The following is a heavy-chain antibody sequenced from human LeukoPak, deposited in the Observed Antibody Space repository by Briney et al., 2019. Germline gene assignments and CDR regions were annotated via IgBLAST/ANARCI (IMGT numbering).Heavy chain of an antibody. CDR2: ISPDGSTT. D-gene: IGHD3-3*01. V-gene: IGHV3-74*01. J-gene: IGHJ4*02. CDR3: TRDFDFSSAI. CDR1: GFAFSSYW. Sequence: GGSLRLSCAASGFAFSSYWMHWVRQAPGKGLVWVSRISPDGSTTGHADSVKGRFTTSRDNAKNTLFLQMNSLRAEDTAVYYCTRDFDFSSAIWGQGTLVTVSS.